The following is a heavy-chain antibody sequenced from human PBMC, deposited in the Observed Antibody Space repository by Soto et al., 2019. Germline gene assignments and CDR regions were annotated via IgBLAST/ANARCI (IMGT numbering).Heavy chain of an antibody. V-gene: IGHV4-31*03. J-gene: IGHJ3*02. Sequence: SETLYLTCSVSGGSISSVAYYLNWSRQHPRKGLEWIGYIYYSGTTYYNPSLGSRVSISADTSKNQFSLKLNSVTVADTAVYYCARNPSHLCASTSCHAFDIWGQGTMVTVSS. CDR3: ARNPSHLCASTSCHAFDI. D-gene: IGHD2-2*01. CDR2: IYYSGTT. CDR1: GGSISSVAYY.